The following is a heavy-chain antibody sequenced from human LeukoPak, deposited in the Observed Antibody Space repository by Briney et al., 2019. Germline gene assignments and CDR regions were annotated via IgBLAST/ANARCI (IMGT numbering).Heavy chain of an antibody. CDR1: GYTFTSYG. V-gene: IGHV1-18*01. CDR2: ISAYNGNT. CDR3: ARLGMTTVTTSPLFDY. D-gene: IGHD4-17*01. J-gene: IGHJ4*02. Sequence: ASVKVSCKASGYTFTSYGISWVRQAPGQGLEWMGWISAYNGNTNYAQKLQGRVTMTTDTSTSTAYMELRSLRSDDTAVYYCARLGMTTVTTSPLFDYWGQGTLVTVSS.